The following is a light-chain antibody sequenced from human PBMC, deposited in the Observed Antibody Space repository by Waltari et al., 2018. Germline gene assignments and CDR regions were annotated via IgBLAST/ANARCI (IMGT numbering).Light chain of an antibody. CDR1: QTVSSS. CDR3: QQYNNWPLT. J-gene: IGKJ1*01. V-gene: IGKV3-15*01. Sequence: EIVMTQSPATLSLSPGERAALSCRASQTVSSSLAWYQQKPGQAPRLRIYGASTRATGIPARFGGSGSGTEFTLTISSLQSEDFAVYYCQQYNNWPLTFGQGTKVEIK. CDR2: GAS.